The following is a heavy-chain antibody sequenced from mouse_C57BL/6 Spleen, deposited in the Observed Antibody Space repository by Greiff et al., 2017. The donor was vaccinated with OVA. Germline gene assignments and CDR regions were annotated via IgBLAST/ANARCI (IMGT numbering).Heavy chain of an antibody. CDR1: GYTFTSYW. CDR2: IYPGSGST. D-gene: IGHD4-1*01. V-gene: IGHV1-55*01. Sequence: QVQLKQPGAELVKPGASVKMSCKASGYTFTSYWITWVKQRPGQGLEWIGDIYPGSGSTNYNEKFKSKATLTVDTSSSTVYMQLSSLTAEDSAVYDSARNSNGEWYYFDYWGQGTTLTVSS. CDR3: ARNSNGEWYYFDY. J-gene: IGHJ2*01.